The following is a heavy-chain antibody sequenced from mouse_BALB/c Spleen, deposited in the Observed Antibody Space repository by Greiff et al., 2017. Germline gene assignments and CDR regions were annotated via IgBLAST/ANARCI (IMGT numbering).Heavy chain of an antibody. V-gene: IGHV1S22*01. J-gene: IGHJ4*01. Sequence: LQQPGSELVRPGASVKLSCKASGYTFTSYWMHWVKQRPGQGLEWIGNIYPGSGSTNYDEKFKSKATLTVDTSSSTAYMQLSSLTSEDSAVYYCTRSGYYPAMDYWGQGTSVTVSS. CDR2: IYPGSGST. D-gene: IGHD3-2*02. CDR3: TRSGYYPAMDY. CDR1: GYTFTSYW.